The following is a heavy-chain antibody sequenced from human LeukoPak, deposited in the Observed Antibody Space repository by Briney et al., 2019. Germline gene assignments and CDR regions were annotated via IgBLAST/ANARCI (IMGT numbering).Heavy chain of an antibody. CDR3: AKRGYSSGSFDY. Sequence: GGSLGLSCAASGFTFSSYAMSWVRQAPGKGLEWVSAISGSGGSTYYADSVKGRFTISRDNSKNTLYLQMNSLRAEDTAVYYCAKRGYSSGSFDYWGQGTLVTVSS. J-gene: IGHJ4*02. V-gene: IGHV3-23*01. CDR2: ISGSGGST. CDR1: GFTFSSYA. D-gene: IGHD6-19*01.